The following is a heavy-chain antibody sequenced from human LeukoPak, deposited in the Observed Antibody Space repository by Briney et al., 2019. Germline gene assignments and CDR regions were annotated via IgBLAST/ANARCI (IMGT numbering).Heavy chain of an antibody. J-gene: IGHJ4*02. V-gene: IGHV3-23*01. CDR1: GFTFSSYA. CDR3: AKDLAAYYYDSSGRPVDFDY. D-gene: IGHD3-22*01. CDR2: ISGSGGST. Sequence: PGGSLRLSCAASGFTFSSYAMSWVRQAPGKGLEWVSAISGSGGSTYYADSVKGRFTISRDNSKNTLYLQMNSLRAEDTAVYYCAKDLAAYYYDSSGRPVDFDYWGQGTLVTVSS.